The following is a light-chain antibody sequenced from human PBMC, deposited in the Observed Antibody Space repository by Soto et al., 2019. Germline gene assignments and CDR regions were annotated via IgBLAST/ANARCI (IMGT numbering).Light chain of an antibody. J-gene: IGKJ4*01. V-gene: IGKV3-20*01. CDR3: QQYDFLPLT. CDR1: QSVGRNY. CDR2: GAS. Sequence: EVVLTQSPGTLSLSPGDRATLSCRASQSVGRNYLAWYQQKPGQTPRLLIFGASNRAADIPARFSASGSGTDFTLTISGLEPDDFAVYYCQQYDFLPLTFGGGTRL.